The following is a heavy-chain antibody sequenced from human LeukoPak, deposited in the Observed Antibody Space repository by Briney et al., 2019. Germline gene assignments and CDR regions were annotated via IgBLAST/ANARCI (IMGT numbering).Heavy chain of an antibody. D-gene: IGHD2-15*01. V-gene: IGHV1-2*04. CDR1: GYTFTGYY. CDR3: ARGRVRCSGGSCYSYYFDY. CDR2: INPNSGGT. J-gene: IGHJ4*02. Sequence: ASVKVSCKASGYTFTGYYMHWVRQAPGQGLEWMGWINPNSGGTNYAQKFQGWVTMTRDTSISTAYMELSRLRSDDTAVYYCARGRVRCSGGSCYSYYFDYWGQGTLVTVST.